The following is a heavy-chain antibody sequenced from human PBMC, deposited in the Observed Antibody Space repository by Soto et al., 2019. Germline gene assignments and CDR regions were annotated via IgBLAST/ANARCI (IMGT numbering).Heavy chain of an antibody. CDR3: AFGRPAASSWLDP. CDR2: INPSGGPT. V-gene: IGHV1-46*02. D-gene: IGHD2-2*01. J-gene: IGHJ5*02. CDR1: GYTFNTYY. Sequence: QDQLVQSGTEVKKPGDSVRVSCKAVGYTFNTYYVHWVRQAPGQALEWMGIINPSGGPTSYAQRFQGRDTMTSDTSTSTVYMELSSLTSDDTAVYFCAFGRPAASSWLDPWGQGTLVSVSS.